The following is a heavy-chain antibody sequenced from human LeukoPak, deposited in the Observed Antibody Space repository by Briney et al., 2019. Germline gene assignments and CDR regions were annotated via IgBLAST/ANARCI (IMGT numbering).Heavy chain of an antibody. Sequence: SETLSLTCTVSGGSISSGGYYWSWIRQPPGKGLEWIGYIYHSGSTYYNPSLKSRVTISVDRSKNQFSLKLSSVTAADTAVYYCARERRMWLLWYFDYWGQGTLVTVSS. J-gene: IGHJ4*02. V-gene: IGHV4-30-2*01. CDR1: GGSISSGGYY. D-gene: IGHD2-2*01. CDR2: IYHSGST. CDR3: ARERRMWLLWYFDY.